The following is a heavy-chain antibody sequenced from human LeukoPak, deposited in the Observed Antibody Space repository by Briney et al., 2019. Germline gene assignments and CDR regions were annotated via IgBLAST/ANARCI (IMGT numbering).Heavy chain of an antibody. CDR2: INPNSGGT. J-gene: IGHJ4*02. Sequence: GASVKVSCKASGYTFTGYFMHWVRQAPGQGLEWMGWINPNSGGTNYAQKFQGRVTMTRDTSISTAYMELSRLRSDDTAVYYCARVLRVGYSYGFYYWGQGTLVTVSS. V-gene: IGHV1-2*02. D-gene: IGHD5-18*01. CDR3: ARVLRVGYSYGFYY. CDR1: GYTFTGYF.